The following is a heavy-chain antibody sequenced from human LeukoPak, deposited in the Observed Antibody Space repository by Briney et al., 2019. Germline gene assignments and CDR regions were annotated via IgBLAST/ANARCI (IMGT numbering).Heavy chain of an antibody. CDR3: TTVGGRYFDWLFFY. V-gene: IGHV3-15*01. CDR1: GFNFDNAW. D-gene: IGHD3-9*01. CDR2: IKSKADDWTT. J-gene: IGHJ4*02. Sequence: GGSLRLSCAASGFNFDNAWMTWVRQAPGKGLEWVGRIKSKADDWTTDYAAPVKGRFTISRDDSNNTLYLQMNSLKSEDTAVYYCTTVGGRYFDWLFFYWGQGTLVTVSS.